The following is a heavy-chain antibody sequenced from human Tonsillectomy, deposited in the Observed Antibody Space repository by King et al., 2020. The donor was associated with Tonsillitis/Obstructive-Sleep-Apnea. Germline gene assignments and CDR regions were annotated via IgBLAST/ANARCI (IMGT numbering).Heavy chain of an antibody. Sequence: QLQESGPGLVKPSETLSLTCTVSCGSISTYYWSWSRQPPGEGLEWIGYIYYTGSTNYNPSLKSRVTISVDTSKKQFSLRLSSVTAADTAVYYCAGGHSGSYFDYWGQGTLGTVSS. CDR3: AGGHSGSYFDY. V-gene: IGHV4-59*01. J-gene: IGHJ4*02. D-gene: IGHD1-26*01. CDR1: CGSISTYY. CDR2: IYYTGST.